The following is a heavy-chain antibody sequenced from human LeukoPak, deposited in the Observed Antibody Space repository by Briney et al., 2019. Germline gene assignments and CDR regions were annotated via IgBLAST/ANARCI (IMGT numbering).Heavy chain of an antibody. D-gene: IGHD5-12*01. CDR3: AKEGDFPLSGYDWKGFDY. CDR2: ISGDGGST. V-gene: IGHV3-43*02. Sequence: GGSLRLSCAASGFTFDDYAMHWVRQAPGKGLEWVSLISGDGGSTYYADSVKGRFTISRDNSKNSLYLQMNSLRTEDTALYYCAKEGDFPLSGYDWKGFDYWGQGTLVTVSS. CDR1: GFTFDDYA. J-gene: IGHJ4*02.